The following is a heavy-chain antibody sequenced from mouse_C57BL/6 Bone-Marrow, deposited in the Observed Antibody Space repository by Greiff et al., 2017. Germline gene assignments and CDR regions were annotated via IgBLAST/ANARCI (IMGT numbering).Heavy chain of an antibody. CDR3: TRSGELMLPFAY. CDR1: GYTFTDYE. CDR2: IDPETGGT. V-gene: IGHV1-15*01. J-gene: IGHJ3*01. Sequence: VQLQESGAELVRPGASVTLSCKASGYTFTDYEMHWVKQTPVHGLEWIGAIDPETGGTAYNQKFKGKAILTADKSSSTAYMELRSLTSEDSAVYYCTRSGELMLPFAYWGQGTLVTVSA. D-gene: IGHD3-2*02.